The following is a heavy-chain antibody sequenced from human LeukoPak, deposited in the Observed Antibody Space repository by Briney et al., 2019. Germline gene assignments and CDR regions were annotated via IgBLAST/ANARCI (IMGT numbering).Heavy chain of an antibody. D-gene: IGHD6-19*01. Sequence: PAASVKVSCKASGYTFTSYDINWVRQATGQGLEWMGWMNPNSGNTGYARKFQGRVTITRNTSISTAYMELSSLRSEDTAVYYCARSVAGTNFDYWGQGTLVTVSS. CDR3: ARSVAGTNFDY. CDR2: MNPNSGNT. CDR1: GYTFTSYD. J-gene: IGHJ4*02. V-gene: IGHV1-8*03.